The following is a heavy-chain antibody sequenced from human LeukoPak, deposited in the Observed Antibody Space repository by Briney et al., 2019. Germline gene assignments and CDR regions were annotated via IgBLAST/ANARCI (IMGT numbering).Heavy chain of an antibody. CDR1: GFTVSSNC. CDR3: ARQTAGTFDY. Sequence: GGSLRLSCAASGFTVSSNCMSWVRQAPGKGLEWVSVIYSGGSTYYADSVKGRFTISRDNSKNTLYLQMNSLRAEDTAVYYCARQTAGTFDYWGQGTLVTVSS. CDR2: IYSGGST. J-gene: IGHJ4*02. D-gene: IGHD6-13*01. V-gene: IGHV3-66*04.